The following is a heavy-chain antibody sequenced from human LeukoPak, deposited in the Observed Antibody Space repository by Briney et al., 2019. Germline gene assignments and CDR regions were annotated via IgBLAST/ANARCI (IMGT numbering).Heavy chain of an antibody. J-gene: IGHJ4*02. V-gene: IGHV4-34*01. CDR2: INNRGST. CDR3: ARVGYCGGDCYPFDY. Sequence: SETLSLTCVIYGGSLSAYYWSWIRQPPGKGREWVGEINNRGSTNYNPSLKSRVTISVDTSRNSFSLELSSVTAADTAVYYCARVGYCGGDCYPFDYWGQGTLTTVSS. CDR1: GGSLSAYY. D-gene: IGHD2-21*02.